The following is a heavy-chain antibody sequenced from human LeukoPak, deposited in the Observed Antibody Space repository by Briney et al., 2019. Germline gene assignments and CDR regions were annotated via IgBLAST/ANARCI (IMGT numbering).Heavy chain of an antibody. CDR1: GFTFSSYS. D-gene: IGHD5-18*01. CDR2: MKRDGSEI. V-gene: IGHV3-7*01. CDR3: ARDRGWIQHDI. Sequence: GGSLRLSCAASGFTFSSYSMNWVRQAPGKGLEWVANMKRDGSEIYYVDSVKGRFTISRDNAKNSLFLQMNSLRAEDTAVYYCARDRGWIQHDIWGQGTMVTVSS. J-gene: IGHJ3*02.